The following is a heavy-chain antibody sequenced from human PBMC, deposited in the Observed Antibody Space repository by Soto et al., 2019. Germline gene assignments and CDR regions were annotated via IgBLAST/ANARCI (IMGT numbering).Heavy chain of an antibody. Sequence: QVQLQQWGAGLLKPTETLSLTCAVYGGSFTGYYWSWIRQPAGKGLEWIGEINHSGSTNYNPSLKSRVTISVDTSKNQFSLKLSSVTAADTAVYYCASRSVPDDAFDIWGQGTMVTVSS. D-gene: IGHD4-17*01. CDR3: ASRSVPDDAFDI. CDR1: GGSFTGYY. J-gene: IGHJ3*02. CDR2: INHSGST. V-gene: IGHV4-34*01.